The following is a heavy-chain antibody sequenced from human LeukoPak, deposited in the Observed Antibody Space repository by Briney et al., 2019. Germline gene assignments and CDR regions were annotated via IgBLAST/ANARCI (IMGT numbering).Heavy chain of an antibody. J-gene: IGHJ6*02. D-gene: IGHD3-9*01. CDR1: GFTLYDYN. CDR2: ISAGGTRT. CDR3: ARWGDKDFLTGYYFYGLDV. Sequence: GGSLRLACAASGFTLYDYNMNWVRQAPGEGLEWVSGISAGGTRTYYADSAKGRFTISRDNSKNTVYLQMNSLRADDTAVYHCARWGDKDFLTGYYFYGLDVWGQGTTVTVSS. V-gene: IGHV3-23*01.